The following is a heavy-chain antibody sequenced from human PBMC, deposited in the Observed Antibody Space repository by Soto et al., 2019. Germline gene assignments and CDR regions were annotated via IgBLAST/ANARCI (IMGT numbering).Heavy chain of an antibody. V-gene: IGHV1-2*02. CDR2: INPATGAA. D-gene: IGHD3-3*01. J-gene: IGHJ3*02. CDR3: ARGGGVGVAGSAAFDM. Sequence: QLHLVQSGAVVKKPGASVTVSCSASGYPVTAYYMHWVRQAPGRGLEWMGGINPATGAAKYTQTFPGRVTMARGTSTSSVFMELGGLASGDPAGFYWARGGGVGVAGSAAFDMWGQGTLVTVSS. CDR1: GYPVTAYY.